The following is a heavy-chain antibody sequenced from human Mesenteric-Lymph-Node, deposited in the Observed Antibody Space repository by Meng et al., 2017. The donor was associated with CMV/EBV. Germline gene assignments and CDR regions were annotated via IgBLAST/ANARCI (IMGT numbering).Heavy chain of an antibody. CDR2: IYADGSA. D-gene: IGHD6-13*01. V-gene: IGHV4-34*01. CDR3: ARGPHYGSSWYNWFDP. J-gene: IGHJ5*02. Sequence: YGGSLSGYYWSWTRQPPGKGLEWIGYIYADGSAHYNPSLVSRVTISVDRSKNQFSLKLNSMTAADTAVYYCARGPHYGSSWYNWFDPWGQGPLVTVSS. CDR1: GGSLSGYY.